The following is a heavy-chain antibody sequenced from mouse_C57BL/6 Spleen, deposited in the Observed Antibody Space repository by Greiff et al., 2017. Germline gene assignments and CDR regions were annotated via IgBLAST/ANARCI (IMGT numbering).Heavy chain of an antibody. CDR2: IYPRSGNT. D-gene: IGHD1-1*01. J-gene: IGHJ2*01. Sequence: QVQLQQSGAELARPGASVKLSCKASGYTFTSYGISWVKQRTGQGLEWIGEIYPRSGNTYYNEKFKGKATLTADKSSSTAYMELRSLTSEDSAVYFRARYATVVEGGDYWGQGTTLTVSS. CDR1: GYTFTSYG. CDR3: ARYATVVEGGDY. V-gene: IGHV1-81*01.